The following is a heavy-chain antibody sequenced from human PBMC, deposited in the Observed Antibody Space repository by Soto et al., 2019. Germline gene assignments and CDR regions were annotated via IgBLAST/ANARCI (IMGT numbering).Heavy chain of an antibody. CDR3: AKHIVRKVYAPEGAIDN. J-gene: IGHJ3*02. CDR1: GFTFSSYA. Sequence: GGSLRLSCAASGFTFSSYAMSWVRQAPGKGQEWVSAISGSGGSTYYADSVKGRFTISRDNSKNKLYLQMHSLRAEDTAVDYCAKHIVRKVYAPEGAIDNWGQGTMVTVSS. CDR2: ISGSGGST. V-gene: IGHV3-23*01. D-gene: IGHD2-8*01.